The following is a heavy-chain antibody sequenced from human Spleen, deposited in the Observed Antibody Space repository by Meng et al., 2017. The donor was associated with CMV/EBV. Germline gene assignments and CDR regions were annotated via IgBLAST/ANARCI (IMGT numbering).Heavy chain of an antibody. CDR3: ARDGPSEVPAPSYYYYGMDV. J-gene: IGHJ6*02. CDR2: ISSSGSTI. V-gene: IGHV3-48*03. Sequence: GESLKISCVVSGFTFSSYEINWVRQAPGKGLEWVSYISSSGSTIYYADSVKGRFTISRDNAKKSLFLQMNSLRAEDTAVYYCARDGPSEVPAPSYYYYGMDVWGQGTTVTVSS. CDR1: GFTFSSYE. D-gene: IGHD2-2*01.